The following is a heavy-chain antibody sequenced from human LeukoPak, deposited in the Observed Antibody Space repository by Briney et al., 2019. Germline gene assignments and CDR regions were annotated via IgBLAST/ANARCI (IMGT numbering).Heavy chain of an antibody. D-gene: IGHD6-13*01. Sequence: ASVKVSCKASGYTFTGYYMHWVRQAPGQGLEWMGWINPNSGGTNYAQKFQGRVTMTRDTSISTAYMELSRLRSDDTAVYYCARTTGYSSSWPDWDYWGQGPLVTVSS. CDR1: GYTFTGYY. V-gene: IGHV1-2*02. CDR2: INPNSGGT. CDR3: ARTTGYSSSWPDWDY. J-gene: IGHJ4*02.